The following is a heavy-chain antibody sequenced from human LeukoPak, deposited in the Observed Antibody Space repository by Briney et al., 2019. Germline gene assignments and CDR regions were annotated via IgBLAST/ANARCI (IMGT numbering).Heavy chain of an antibody. Sequence: SETLSLTCTVSGXSINSNTYYWGWIRQPPGKELEWIGSVYSSGSTYYNPSLKSRVTISVDTSKNQFSLKLSSVTAADTAVCYCARLGVKNSSGHYYFDYWGQGTLVTVSS. D-gene: IGHD3-22*01. CDR1: GXSINSNTYY. CDR3: ARLGVKNSSGHYYFDY. V-gene: IGHV4-39*01. CDR2: VYSSGST. J-gene: IGHJ4*02.